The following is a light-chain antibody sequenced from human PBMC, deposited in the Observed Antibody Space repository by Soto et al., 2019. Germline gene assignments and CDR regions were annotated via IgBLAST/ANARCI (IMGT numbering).Light chain of an antibody. Sequence: AIRMTQSPSSFSASTGDRVTITCRASQGISSYLAWYQQKPGKAPKLLIYAASTLQRGVPSRFSGSGSGTDFTLTLRCLQSEDFAPYCCQQYYSYPFTFGPETKVDIK. CDR1: QGISSY. CDR2: AAS. V-gene: IGKV1-8*01. J-gene: IGKJ3*01. CDR3: QQYYSYPFT.